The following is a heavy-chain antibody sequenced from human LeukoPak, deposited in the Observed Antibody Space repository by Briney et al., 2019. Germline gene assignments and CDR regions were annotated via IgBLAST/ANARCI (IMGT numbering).Heavy chain of an antibody. CDR2: IYSCGST. D-gene: IGHD3-22*01. J-gene: IGHJ1*01. V-gene: IGHV3-53*01. Sequence: PGGSLRLSCAASGFTVSSNYMSWVRQAPGKGLEWVSVIYSCGSTYYADSVKGRFTISRDNSKNTLYLQMNSLRAEDTAVYYCAREGYYDSSGYYLAEYFQHWGQGTLVTVSS. CDR3: AREGYYDSSGYYLAEYFQH. CDR1: GFTVSSNY.